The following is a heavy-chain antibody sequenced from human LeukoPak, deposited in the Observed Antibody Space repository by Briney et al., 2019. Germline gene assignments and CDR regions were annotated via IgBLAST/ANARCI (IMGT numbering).Heavy chain of an antibody. CDR1: GFTVSSNY. CDR2: LYSDGAT. V-gene: IGHV3-53*01. D-gene: IGHD6-19*01. Sequence: GGSLRLFCAASGFTVSSNYMSWVRQPAGKGLEWVSVLYSDGATFYADSVKGRFTISRDTSKNTLYLQMNDLRADDTAVYYCTKLKGWYGEGFFDYWGQGTLVTVSS. J-gene: IGHJ4*02. CDR3: TKLKGWYGEGFFDY.